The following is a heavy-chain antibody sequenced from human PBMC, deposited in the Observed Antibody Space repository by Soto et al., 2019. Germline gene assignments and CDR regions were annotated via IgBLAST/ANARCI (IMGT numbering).Heavy chain of an antibody. J-gene: IGHJ4*02. D-gene: IGHD6-13*01. CDR2: IYYSGST. V-gene: IGHV4-59*01. Sequence: QVQLQESGPGLVKPSETLSLTCTVSGGSISSYYWSWIRQPPGKGLEWIGYIYYSGSTNYNPSLKSRVTISVDTSKNQFSLKLSSVTAADTAVYYCARGIAAPGFSYYFDYWGQGTLVTVSS. CDR1: GGSISSYY. CDR3: ARGIAAPGFSYYFDY.